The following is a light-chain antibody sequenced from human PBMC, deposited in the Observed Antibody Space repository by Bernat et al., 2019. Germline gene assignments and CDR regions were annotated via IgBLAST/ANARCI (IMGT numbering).Light chain of an antibody. Sequence: EKKNLSCRASQSVSSQLAWYHQTPGQAPRLLLHSTSSRANGIPDRFSGRGSGSEFTLTSYSLEPEDVGVYHCYQYYRGYSFGQGTKVEIK. CDR2: STS. V-gene: IGKV3D-15*01. J-gene: IGKJ2*03. CDR1: QSVSSQ. CDR3: YQYYRGYS.